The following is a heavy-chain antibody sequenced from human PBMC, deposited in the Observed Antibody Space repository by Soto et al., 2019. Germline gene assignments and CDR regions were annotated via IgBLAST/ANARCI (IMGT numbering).Heavy chain of an antibody. CDR2: INHSGST. CDR3: ARGRTYYDFWSGYYRPYYYYGMDV. J-gene: IGHJ6*02. D-gene: IGHD3-3*01. V-gene: IGHV4-34*01. Sequence: SETLSLTCAVYGGSFSGYYWSWIRQPPGKGLEWIGEINHSGSTNYNPSLKSRVTISVDTSKNQFSLKLSSVTAADTAVYYCARGRTYYDFWSGYYRPYYYYGMDVWGQGTTVTVSS. CDR1: GGSFSGYY.